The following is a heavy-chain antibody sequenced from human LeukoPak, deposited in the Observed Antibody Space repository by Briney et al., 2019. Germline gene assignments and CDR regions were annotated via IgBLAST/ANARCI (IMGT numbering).Heavy chain of an antibody. CDR2: IYYSGST. Sequence: KTSETLSLTCTVSGDSISSSIYYWGWIRQPPGKGLEWIGSIYYSGSTYYNPSLKSRVTISVDTSKNQFSLKLSSVTAADTAVYYCARDYVGATGDYYYYYMDVWGKGTTVTISS. CDR3: ARDYVGATGDYYYYYMDV. D-gene: IGHD1-26*01. J-gene: IGHJ6*03. CDR1: GDSISSSIYY. V-gene: IGHV4-39*07.